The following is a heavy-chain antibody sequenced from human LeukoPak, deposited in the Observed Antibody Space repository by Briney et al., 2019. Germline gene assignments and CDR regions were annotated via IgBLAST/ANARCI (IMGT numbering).Heavy chain of an antibody. CDR2: THHSGAT. CDR1: GVSITSNY. D-gene: IGHD5-18*01. CDR3: ARSSGHSYGDFDY. Sequence: SETLSLTCSVPGVSITSNYWSWIRQPPGKGLELLGYTHHSGATSYNPSLKSRSTMSLDTSNNQFSLKLSSVTAADTSVYYCARSSGHSYGDFDYWGQGNLVTVSS. V-gene: IGHV4-59*01. J-gene: IGHJ4*02.